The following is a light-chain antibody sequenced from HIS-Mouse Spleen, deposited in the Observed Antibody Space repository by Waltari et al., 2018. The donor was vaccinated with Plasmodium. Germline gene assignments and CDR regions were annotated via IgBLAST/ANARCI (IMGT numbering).Light chain of an antibody. V-gene: IGKV4-1*01. J-gene: IGKJ1*01. CDR3: QQYYSTPWT. CDR1: QSVLYSSNNKNY. CDR2: WAS. Sequence: DIVTTQSPDSLAVSLGERATINCKSSQSVLYSSNNKNYLAWYQQKPGQPPKLLIYWASTRESGDPDRFSGSGSGTDFTLTISSLQAEDVAVYYCQQYYSTPWTFGQGTKVEIK.